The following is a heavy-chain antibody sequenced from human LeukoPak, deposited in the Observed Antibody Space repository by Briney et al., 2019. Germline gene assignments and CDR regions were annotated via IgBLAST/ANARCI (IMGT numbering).Heavy chain of an antibody. Sequence: SETLSLTCTVSGGSISSSSYYWSWIRQPPGKGLEWIGYIYYSGSTYYNPSLKSRVTISVDTSKNQFSLKLSSVTAADTAVYYCARDSVYSGSSLDYWGQGALVTVSS. CDR2: IYYSGST. CDR3: ARDSVYSGSSLDY. J-gene: IGHJ4*02. CDR1: GGSISSSSYY. D-gene: IGHD1-26*01. V-gene: IGHV4-30-4*07.